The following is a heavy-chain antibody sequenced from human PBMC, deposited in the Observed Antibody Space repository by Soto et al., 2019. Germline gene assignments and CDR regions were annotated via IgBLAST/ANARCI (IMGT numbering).Heavy chain of an antibody. CDR1: GGTFSSYA. CDR2: IIPIFGTA. CDR3: ARGLSDGPAYYFDY. V-gene: IGHV1-69*13. Sequence: ASVKVSCKASGGTFSSYAISWVRQAPGQGLEWMGGIIPIFGTANYAQKFQGRVTITADESTSTAYMELSSLRSEDTAVYYFARGLSDGPAYYFDYWGQGTLVTVSS. J-gene: IGHJ4*02.